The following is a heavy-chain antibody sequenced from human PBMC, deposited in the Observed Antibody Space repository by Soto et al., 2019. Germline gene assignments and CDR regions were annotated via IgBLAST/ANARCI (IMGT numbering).Heavy chain of an antibody. D-gene: IGHD3-16*02. CDR2: IYPSDSKV. V-gene: IGHV5-51*01. J-gene: IGHJ5*02. Sequence: GESLKISCKTSGYSFSSYWIVWVRQKPGKGLEWMGVIYPSDSKVKYNPSVQGQVTMSADKSISTTYLQWSSLKASDTAKYFCARGNIANFFEPWGHGTPVTVSS. CDR1: GYSFSSYW. CDR3: ARGNIANFFEP.